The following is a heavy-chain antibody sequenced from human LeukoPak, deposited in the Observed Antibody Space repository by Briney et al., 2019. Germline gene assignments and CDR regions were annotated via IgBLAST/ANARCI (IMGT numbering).Heavy chain of an antibody. CDR1: GFNFANAY. D-gene: IGHD3-16*01. J-gene: IGHJ4*02. CDR3: TSDWGVLADN. Sequence: GGSLRLSCAASGFNFANAYMSWVRQAPGKGLEWVGRIKDKVGGGTADYSAPVKGRFTISRDDSKNTLYLQMNSLKTEDTAVYYCTSDWGVLADNWGQGTLVTVSS. V-gene: IGHV3-15*01. CDR2: IKDKVGGGTA.